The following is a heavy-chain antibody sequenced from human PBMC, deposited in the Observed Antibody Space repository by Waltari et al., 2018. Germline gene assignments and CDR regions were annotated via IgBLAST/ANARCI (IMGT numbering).Heavy chain of an antibody. Sequence: QLQLQESRPGPVKPSETLSPTCSVSGGSFDTPKHSWSWIRQPPGQGLEWIGTISYAGTTYTNPSLRSRLTMSRDTSKNQLSLTLGSTTAADTAVYYCATYIGASVGTAAFDVWGQGTMVTVSS. CDR2: ISYAGTT. CDR1: GGSFDTPKHS. V-gene: IGHV4-39*01. D-gene: IGHD5-12*01. CDR3: ATYIGASVGTAAFDV. J-gene: IGHJ3*01.